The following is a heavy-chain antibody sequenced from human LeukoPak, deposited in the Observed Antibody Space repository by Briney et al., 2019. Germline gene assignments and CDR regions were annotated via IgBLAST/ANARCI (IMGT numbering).Heavy chain of an antibody. CDR3: ARHIGATYSSGWYYFDY. CDR1: GFTFSSHG. J-gene: IGHJ4*02. Sequence: PGGSLRLSCAASGFTFSSHGMSWVRQAPGKGLEWVSGINWNGGSTGYADSVKGRFTISRDNAKNSLYLQLNSLRAEDTALYYCARHIGATYSSGWYYFDYWGQGTLVTVSS. CDR2: INWNGGST. V-gene: IGHV3-20*04. D-gene: IGHD6-19*01.